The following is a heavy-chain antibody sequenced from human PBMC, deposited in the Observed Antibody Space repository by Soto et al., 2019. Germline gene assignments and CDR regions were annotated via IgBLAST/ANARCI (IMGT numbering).Heavy chain of an antibody. D-gene: IGHD3-22*01. J-gene: IGHJ4*02. V-gene: IGHV4-38-2*02. CDR1: GEYISSGYH. CDR3: ARSKSPYYDSSGYYDYFDY. CDR2: IFHTGTT. Sequence: PSETLSLTCTVSGEYISSGYHWAWIRQPPGKGLEWIASIFHTGTTYYNPSFKSRVTISVDTSANQFALKLNSVTAADTAVYYCARSKSPYYDSSGYYDYFDYWGQGTLVTVSS.